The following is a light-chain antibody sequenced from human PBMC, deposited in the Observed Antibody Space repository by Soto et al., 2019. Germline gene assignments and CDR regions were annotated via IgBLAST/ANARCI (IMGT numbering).Light chain of an antibody. CDR1: ESVRSSY. J-gene: IGKJ2*01. CDR3: QQYGTTPLYT. CDR2: GAS. Sequence: EIVLTQSPGTLSLSPGERATLSCRASESVRSSYLAWYRQKPGQAPRLLIYGASSRATGMPDRFSGSGSGTYFTLTISRLEPEDFAVYYCQQYGTTPLYTFGQGTKLEIK. V-gene: IGKV3-20*01.